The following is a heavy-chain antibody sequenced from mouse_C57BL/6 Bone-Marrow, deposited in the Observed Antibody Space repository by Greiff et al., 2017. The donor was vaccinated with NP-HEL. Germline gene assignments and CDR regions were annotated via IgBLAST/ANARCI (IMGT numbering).Heavy chain of an antibody. Sequence: EVKVEESGGGLVKPGGSLKLSCAASGFTFSSYAMSWVRQTPEKRLEWVATISDGGSYTYYPDNVKGRFTISRDNAKNNLYLQMSQLKSEDTAMYYCARDIYYGSSYDYWGQGTTLTVSS. CDR2: ISDGGSYT. J-gene: IGHJ2*01. D-gene: IGHD1-1*01. CDR1: GFTFSSYA. V-gene: IGHV5-4*01. CDR3: ARDIYYGSSYDY.